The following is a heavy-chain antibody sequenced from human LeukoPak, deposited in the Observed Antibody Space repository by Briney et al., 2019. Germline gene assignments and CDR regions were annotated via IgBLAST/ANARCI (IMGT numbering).Heavy chain of an antibody. CDR2: INHSGST. D-gene: IGHD3-10*01. CDR3: ARSGSGSHTYYYYGMDV. V-gene: IGHV4-34*01. J-gene: IGHJ6*02. CDR1: GGSFSGYY. Sequence: PSETLSLTSAVYGGSFSGYYWNWIRQPPGKGLEWIGEINHSGSTNYNPSLKSRVTISVDTSKNQFSLKLSSVTAADTAVYYCARSGSGSHTYYYYGMDVWGQGITVTVSS.